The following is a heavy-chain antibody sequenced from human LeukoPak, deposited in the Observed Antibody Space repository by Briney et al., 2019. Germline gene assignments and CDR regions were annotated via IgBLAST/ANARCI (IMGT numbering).Heavy chain of an antibody. CDR1: GDSVSSNSAA. D-gene: IGHD2-2*01. CDR2: TYYRSKRYN. CDR3: ARADVVVVPAAMQEAYYCYMDV. V-gene: IGHV6-1*01. Sequence: SQTLSLTCAISGDSVSSNSAAWNWIRQSPSRGLEWLGRTYYRSKRYNDYAVSVKSRITINPDTSKNQFSLQLNSVTPEDTAVYYCARADVVVVPAAMQEAYYCYMDVWGKGTTVTVSS. J-gene: IGHJ6*03.